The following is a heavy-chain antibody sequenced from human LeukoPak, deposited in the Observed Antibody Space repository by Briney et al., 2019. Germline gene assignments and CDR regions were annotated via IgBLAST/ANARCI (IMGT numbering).Heavy chain of an antibody. CDR2: TYYRSKWYN. J-gene: IGHJ5*02. CDR3: AADPYYYDSSGYYSINWFDP. CDR1: GDSFSSNSAA. Sequence: SQTLSLTCAISGDSFSSNSAAWNWIRQSPSRGLEWLGRTYYRSKWYNDYAVSVKSRITINPDTSKNQFSLQLNSVTPEDTAVYYCAADPYYYDSSGYYSINWFDPWGQGTLVTVSS. V-gene: IGHV6-1*01. D-gene: IGHD3-22*01.